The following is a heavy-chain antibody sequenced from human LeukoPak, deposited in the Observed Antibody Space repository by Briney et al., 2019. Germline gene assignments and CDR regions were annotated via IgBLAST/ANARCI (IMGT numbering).Heavy chain of an antibody. CDR2: ISGSGGST. CDR3: AKDDDYGDYSY. Sequence: GGSLRLSCAASGFTFSSYAMSWVRQAPGKGLEWDSAISGSGGSTYYADSVKGRFTISSDNSKNTLYLQMNSLRAEDTAVYYCAKDDDYGDYSYWGQGTLVTVSS. D-gene: IGHD4-17*01. V-gene: IGHV3-23*01. CDR1: GFTFSSYA. J-gene: IGHJ4*02.